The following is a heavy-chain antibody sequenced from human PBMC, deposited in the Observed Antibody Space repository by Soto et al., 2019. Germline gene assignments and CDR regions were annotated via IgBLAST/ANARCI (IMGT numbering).Heavy chain of an antibody. V-gene: IGHV1-3*01. CDR2: INPGKGDT. Sequence: ASVKVSCKASGYTFSTYSLYWVRQAPGQRLEWMGWINPGKGDTKYSQNFQDRVTISRDTSASTAYMELSSLRYEDTAVYYCARDPFFTDAFDIWGQGTVVTVSS. CDR1: GYTFSTYS. D-gene: IGHD3-3*01. CDR3: ARDPFFTDAFDI. J-gene: IGHJ3*02.